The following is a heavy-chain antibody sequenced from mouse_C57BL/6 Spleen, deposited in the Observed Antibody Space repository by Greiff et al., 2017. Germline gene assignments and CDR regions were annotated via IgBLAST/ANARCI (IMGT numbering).Heavy chain of an antibody. D-gene: IGHD2-1*01. Sequence: VQLQQSGAELVRPGASVKLSCTASGFNIKDDYMHWVKQRPEQGLEWIGWIDPENGDTEYASKFQGKATITADTSSNTAYLQLSSLTSEDTAVYYCATREVGNRYYFDYWGQGTTLTVSS. J-gene: IGHJ2*01. CDR2: IDPENGDT. CDR1: GFNIKDDY. CDR3: ATREVGNRYYFDY. V-gene: IGHV14-4*01.